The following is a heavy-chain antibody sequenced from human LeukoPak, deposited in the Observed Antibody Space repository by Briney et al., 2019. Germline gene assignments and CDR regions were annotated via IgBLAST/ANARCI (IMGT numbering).Heavy chain of an antibody. CDR2: ISYDGSNK. D-gene: IGHD3-22*01. J-gene: IGHJ4*02. CDR3: AKSQCYYDSSGYKAQHYFDY. V-gene: IGHV3-30*18. CDR1: GFTFRIYG. Sequence: GGSLRLSCAASGFTFRIYGMHWVRQAPGKGLEWVAVISYDGSNKYYADSVKGRFTISRDNSKNTLNLQMNSLRAEDTAVYHCAKSQCYYDSSGYKAQHYFDYWGQGTLVTVSS.